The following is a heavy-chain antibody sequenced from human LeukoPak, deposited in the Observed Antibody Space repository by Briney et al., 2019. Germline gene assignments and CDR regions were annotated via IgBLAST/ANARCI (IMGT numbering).Heavy chain of an antibody. D-gene: IGHD6-13*01. CDR1: GFTFSSYA. V-gene: IGHV3-30*02. CDR2: IRYDGSNK. J-gene: IGHJ4*02. CDR3: AKGGIAAAGHFDY. Sequence: GGSLRLSCAASGFTFSSYAMSWVRQAPGKGLEWVAFIRYDGSNKYYADSVKGRFTISRDNSKNTLYLQMNSLRAEDTAVYYCAKGGIAAAGHFDYWGQGTLGTVSS.